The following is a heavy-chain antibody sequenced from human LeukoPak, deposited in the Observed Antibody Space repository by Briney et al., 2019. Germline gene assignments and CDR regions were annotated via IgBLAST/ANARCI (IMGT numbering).Heavy chain of an antibody. Sequence: ASVKVSYKASGYTFTSYDINWVRQATGQGLEWMGWMNPNSGNTGYAQKFQGRVTLTRNTSIRTAYMELSSLRSEDTAVYYCARVLKSLGYYYMDVWGKGTTVTVSS. CDR3: ARVLKSLGYYYMDV. CDR2: MNPNSGNT. V-gene: IGHV1-8*01. J-gene: IGHJ6*03. CDR1: GYTFTSYD. D-gene: IGHD7-27*01.